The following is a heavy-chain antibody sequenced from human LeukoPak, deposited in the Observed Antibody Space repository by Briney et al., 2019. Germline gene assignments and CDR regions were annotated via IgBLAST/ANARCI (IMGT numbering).Heavy chain of an antibody. V-gene: IGHV1-3*01. Sequence: GASVKDSCKASGYTFTSYAMHWVRRAPGQRLEWMGWINAGNGNTKYSQKFQGRVTITRDTSASTAYMELSSLRSEDTAVYYCARGPYCSGGSCYHFDYWGQGTLVTVSS. CDR1: GYTFTSYA. CDR3: ARGPYCSGGSCYHFDY. D-gene: IGHD2-15*01. CDR2: INAGNGNT. J-gene: IGHJ4*02.